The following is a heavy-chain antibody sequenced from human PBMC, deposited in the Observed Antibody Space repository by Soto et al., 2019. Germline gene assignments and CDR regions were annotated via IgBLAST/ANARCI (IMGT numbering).Heavy chain of an antibody. D-gene: IGHD3-16*01. CDR2: ISYSAAT. J-gene: IGHJ3*01. Sequence: QVQLQESGPGLVKPSETLSLTCSVSGGSVSGDKNYWSWIRQSPGKGLEWIGFISYSAATIYNPSLKSRLTISVDRSKNQFSLRLISVTASDTALYYCACSPRFAFDFWGQGTTVIVSS. CDR1: GGSVSGDKNY. V-gene: IGHV4-61*01. CDR3: ACSPRFAFDF.